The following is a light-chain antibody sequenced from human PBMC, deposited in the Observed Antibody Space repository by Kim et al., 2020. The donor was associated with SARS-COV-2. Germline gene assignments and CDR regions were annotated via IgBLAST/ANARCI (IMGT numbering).Light chain of an antibody. CDR3: ASYAGSNNYV. CDR1: SNDVGGRYNY. J-gene: IGLJ1*01. V-gene: IGLV2-8*01. CDR2: EVS. Sequence: QSALTQPPSASGSPGQSITISCTGTSNDVGGRYNYVSWYQQHPGKVPKLIISEVSKRPSGVPDRFSGSRSGNTASLTVSGLQAEDEADYYCASYAGSNNYVFGTGTKVTVL.